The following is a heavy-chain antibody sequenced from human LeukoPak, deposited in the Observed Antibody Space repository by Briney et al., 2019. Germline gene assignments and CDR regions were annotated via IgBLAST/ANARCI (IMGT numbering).Heavy chain of an antibody. CDR2: ISAYNGNT. J-gene: IGHJ5*02. CDR3: ARDPTNIVVVVAAPLWFDP. V-gene: IGHV1-18*01. CDR1: GYTFTSYG. Sequence: ASVKVSCKASGYTFTSYGISWVRQTPGQGLEWMGWISAYNGNTNYAQKLQGRVTMTTDTSASTAYMELRSLRSDDTAVYYCARDPTNIVVVVAAPLWFDPWGQGTLVTVSS. D-gene: IGHD2-15*01.